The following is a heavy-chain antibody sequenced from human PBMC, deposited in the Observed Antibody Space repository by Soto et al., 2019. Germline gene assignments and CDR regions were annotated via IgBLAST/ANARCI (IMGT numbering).Heavy chain of an antibody. CDR3: ARSLRFLEWLSGRRDYYFAY. J-gene: IGHJ4*02. CDR1: GGSISSSSYY. V-gene: IGHV4-39*01. Sequence: SETLSLTCTVSGGSISSSSYYWGWIRQPPGKGLEWIGSIYYSGSTYYNPSLKSRVTISVDTSKNQFSLKLSSVTAADTAVYYCARSLRFLEWLSGRRDYYFAYWGQGTLVTVSS. D-gene: IGHD3-3*01. CDR2: IYYSGST.